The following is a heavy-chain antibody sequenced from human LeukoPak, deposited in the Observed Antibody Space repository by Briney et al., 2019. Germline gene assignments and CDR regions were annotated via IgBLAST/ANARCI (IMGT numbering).Heavy chain of an antibody. CDR2: ISAYNGNT. D-gene: IGHD3-9*01. Sequence: ASVKVSCKASGYTFTSYGISWVRQAPGQGLEWMGWISAYNGNTNYAQKLQGRVTMTTETSTSTAYMELRSLRSDDTAVYYCASFYTYYDILTGYRPYYYYGMDVWGQGTTVTVSS. V-gene: IGHV1-18*01. CDR3: ASFYTYYDILTGYRPYYYYGMDV. CDR1: GYTFTSYG. J-gene: IGHJ6*02.